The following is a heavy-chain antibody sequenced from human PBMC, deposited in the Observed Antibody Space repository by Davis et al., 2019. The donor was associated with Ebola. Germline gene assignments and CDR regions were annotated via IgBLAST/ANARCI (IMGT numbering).Heavy chain of an antibody. CDR2: MSPNTGNT. CDR1: GYSFISHD. CDR3: ATCRGDCGGAFDI. V-gene: IGHV1-8*01. J-gene: IGHJ3*02. D-gene: IGHD2-21*02. Sequence: ASVQVSCKASGYSFISHDINWVRQASGQRHEWMGWMSPNTGNTGLEQKFQGRLTMTRDTSISTAYMELSSLRSEDTAVYYCATCRGDCGGAFDIWGQGTMVTVSS.